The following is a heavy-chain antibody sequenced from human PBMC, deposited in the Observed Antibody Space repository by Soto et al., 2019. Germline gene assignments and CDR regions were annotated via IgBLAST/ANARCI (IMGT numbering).Heavy chain of an antibody. CDR1: GYTFITYG. V-gene: IGHV1-18*01. Sequence: GASVKVSCKASGYTFITYGISWVRQAPGQGLEWMGWINAYNGNTNYAQKLQGRVTMTTDTSTTTAYMELRSLRSDDTAVYYCAREGSSGRLGFDYWGQGTLVTVSS. CDR3: AREGSSGRLGFDY. J-gene: IGHJ4*02. CDR2: INAYNGNT. D-gene: IGHD6-19*01.